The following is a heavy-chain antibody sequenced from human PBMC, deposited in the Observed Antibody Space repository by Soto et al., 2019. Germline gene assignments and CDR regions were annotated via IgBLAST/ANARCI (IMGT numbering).Heavy chain of an antibody. Sequence: PGGSLRLSCTASGFTFGDYAMSWLRQAPGKGLEWVGFIRSKAYGGTTEYAASVKGRFTISRDDSKSIAYLQMNSLKTEDTAVYYCTRDGGNWPYYYYGMDGWGQGTTVTVSS. D-gene: IGHD1-20*01. CDR1: GFTFGDYA. CDR3: TRDGGNWPYYYYGMDG. V-gene: IGHV3-49*03. J-gene: IGHJ6*02. CDR2: IRSKAYGGTT.